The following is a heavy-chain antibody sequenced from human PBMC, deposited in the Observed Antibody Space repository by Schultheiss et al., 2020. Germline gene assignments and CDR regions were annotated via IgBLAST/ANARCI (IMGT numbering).Heavy chain of an antibody. CDR1: GFTFSSYW. CDR3: ARVRAAGTNWFDP. V-gene: IGHV3-7*01. CDR2: IKYDGSEK. D-gene: IGHD6-13*01. Sequence: GESLKISCAASGFTFSSYWMSWVRQAPGKGLEWVANIKYDGSEKYYVDSVKGRFTISRDNAKNSLYLQMNSLRAEDTAQYYCARVRAAGTNWFDPWGQGTLVTVAS. J-gene: IGHJ5*02.